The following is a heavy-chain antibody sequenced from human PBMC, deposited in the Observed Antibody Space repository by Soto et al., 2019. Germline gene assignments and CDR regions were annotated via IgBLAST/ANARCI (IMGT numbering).Heavy chain of an antibody. J-gene: IGHJ5*02. CDR1: GYTFTSYY. CDR3: ARAAITLVRGSKGGWFDP. Sequence: QVQLVQSGAEVKKPGASVKVSCKASGYTFTSYYMHWVRQAPGQGLEWMGIINPSGGSTSYAQKFQGRGTMTRDTSTSTVYMELSSLRSEDTAVYYCARAAITLVRGSKGGWFDPWGQGTLVTVSS. V-gene: IGHV1-46*01. D-gene: IGHD3-10*01. CDR2: INPSGGST.